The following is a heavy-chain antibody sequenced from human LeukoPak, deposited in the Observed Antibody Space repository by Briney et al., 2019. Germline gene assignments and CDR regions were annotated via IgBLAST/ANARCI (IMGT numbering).Heavy chain of an antibody. CDR2: IYHSGST. CDR1: GGSFSGYY. J-gene: IGHJ4*02. Sequence: SETLSLTCAVYGGSFSGYYWSWIRQPPGKGLEWIGEIYHSGSTNYNPSLKSRVTISVDKSKNQFSLKLSSVTAADTAVYYCARSPDDYGDYVRDYWGQGALVTVSS. V-gene: IGHV4-34*01. CDR3: ARSPDDYGDYVRDY. D-gene: IGHD4-17*01.